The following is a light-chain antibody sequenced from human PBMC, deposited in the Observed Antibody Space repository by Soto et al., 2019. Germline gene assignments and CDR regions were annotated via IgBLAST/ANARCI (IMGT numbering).Light chain of an antibody. CDR2: DAS. CDR1: QTVRGW. V-gene: IGKV1-5*01. Sequence: DIQMTQSPSTLSASVGARVTITCRASQTVRGWLAWYKQKPGKPPKPLIFDASNLQSGVPSRFSGSGSGTEFTLTISSVQPDDSATYFCHQYSGYPYTFGQGTK. J-gene: IGKJ2*01. CDR3: HQYSGYPYT.